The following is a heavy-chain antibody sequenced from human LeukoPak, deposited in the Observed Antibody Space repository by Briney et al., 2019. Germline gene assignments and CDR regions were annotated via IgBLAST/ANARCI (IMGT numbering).Heavy chain of an antibody. Sequence: GGSLRLSCAASGFTFSSYAMSWVRQAPGEGLEWVSVIYSGGSTYYADSVKGRFTISRDNSKNTLYLQMNSLRAEDTAVYYCARVRDYYDSSGYYDYWGQGTLVTVSS. CDR2: IYSGGST. CDR1: GFTFSSYA. CDR3: ARVRDYYDSSGYYDY. V-gene: IGHV3-66*01. D-gene: IGHD3-22*01. J-gene: IGHJ4*02.